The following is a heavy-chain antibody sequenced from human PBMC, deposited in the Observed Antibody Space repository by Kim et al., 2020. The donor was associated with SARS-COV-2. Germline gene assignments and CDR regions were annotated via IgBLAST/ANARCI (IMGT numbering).Heavy chain of an antibody. CDR3: ARADCSSTSCYLRDNWFDP. J-gene: IGHJ5*02. CDR2: IYTSGST. D-gene: IGHD2-2*01. Sequence: SETLSLTCTVSGGSISSYYWSWIRQPAGKGLEWIGRIYTSGSTNYNPSLKSRVTMSVDTSKNQFSLKLSSVTAADTAVYYCARADCSSTSCYLRDNWFDPWGQGTLVTVSS. V-gene: IGHV4-4*07. CDR1: GGSISSYY.